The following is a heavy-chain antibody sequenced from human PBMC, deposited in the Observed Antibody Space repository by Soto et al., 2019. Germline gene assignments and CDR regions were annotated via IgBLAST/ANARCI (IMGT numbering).Heavy chain of an antibody. J-gene: IGHJ4*02. CDR1: GYTFTTYY. CDR3: AREGDGYNLGPSVDFDY. V-gene: IGHV1-46*01. D-gene: IGHD5-12*01. Sequence: QVQLVQSGAEVKKPGASVKVSCKASGYTFTTYYMHWVRQAPGQGLEWMGVINPSGGSTSYAQKFQGRVTVTRDTSTSTLYMELSSLRSEDTAVHYCAREGDGYNLGPSVDFDYWGQGTLVTVSS. CDR2: INPSGGST.